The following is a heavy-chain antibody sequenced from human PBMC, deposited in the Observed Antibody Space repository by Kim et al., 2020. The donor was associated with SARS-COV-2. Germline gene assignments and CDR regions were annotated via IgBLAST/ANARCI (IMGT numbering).Heavy chain of an antibody. CDR2: INAGNGNT. CDR1: GYTFTSYA. CDR3: ARVGYCGGDCYAFDI. V-gene: IGHV1-3*01. D-gene: IGHD2-21*02. Sequence: ASVKVSCKASGYTFTSYAMHWVRQAPGQRLEWMGWINAGNGNTKYSQKFQGRVTITRDTSASTAYMELSSLRSEDTAVYYCARVGYCGGDCYAFDIWGQGTMVTVSS. J-gene: IGHJ3*02.